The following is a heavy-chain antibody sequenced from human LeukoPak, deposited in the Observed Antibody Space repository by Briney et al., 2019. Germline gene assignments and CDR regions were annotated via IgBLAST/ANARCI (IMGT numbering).Heavy chain of an antibody. CDR2: MNPNSGNT. V-gene: IGHV1-8*01. J-gene: IGHJ6*03. Sequence: ASVKVSCKASGYTFTSYDINWVRQATGQGREWMGWMNPNSGNTGYAQKFQGRVTMTRNTSISTAYMELSSLRSEDTAVYYCARAPPTACSSTSCYIYYYYYYYMDVWGKGTTVTVSS. CDR1: GYTFTSYD. D-gene: IGHD2-2*02. CDR3: ARAPPTACSSTSCYIYYYYYYYMDV.